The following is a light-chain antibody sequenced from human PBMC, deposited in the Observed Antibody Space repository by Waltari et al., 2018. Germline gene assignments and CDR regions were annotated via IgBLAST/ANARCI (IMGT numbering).Light chain of an antibody. Sequence: QSALTQSASVSGSPGQSITISCTGTSRDVGAYNLVSWYQHLPGRAPTLILSGVTKRPSVFSNRFSGSKSGTTASLTISVLQSEDEADYYCSSYTQSRTRVFGGGTKVTVL. J-gene: IGLJ3*02. CDR2: GVT. V-gene: IGLV2-23*02. CDR3: SSYTQSRTRV. CDR1: SRDVGAYNL.